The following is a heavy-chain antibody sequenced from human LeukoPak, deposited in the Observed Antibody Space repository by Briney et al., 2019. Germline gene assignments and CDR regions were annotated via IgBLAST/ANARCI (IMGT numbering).Heavy chain of an antibody. CDR1: GFTFSSYW. Sequence: PGGSLRLSCAASGFTFSSYWMHWVRQVPGKGLVWVSRIKCDGSSTRYADSVKGRFTISRDNAKKTLYLQMNSLRVEDTAVYHCVRVYYYDSSGYAGDYWGQGTLVTVSS. J-gene: IGHJ4*02. CDR3: VRVYYYDSSGYAGDY. V-gene: IGHV3-74*01. D-gene: IGHD3-22*01. CDR2: IKCDGSST.